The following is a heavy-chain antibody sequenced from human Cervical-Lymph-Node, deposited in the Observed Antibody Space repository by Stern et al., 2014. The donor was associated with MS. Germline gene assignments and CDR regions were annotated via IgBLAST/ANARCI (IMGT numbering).Heavy chain of an antibody. Sequence: VHLEESGGGVVQPGRSLRLSCAASGFTFSSSGMHWVRQAPGKALEWVAVIWYDGSNKFYADSVKVRFTISRDNSKNSLYLQMNSLRAEDTAMYYCARDVDTANYYYYGMDVWGQGTTVTVSS. V-gene: IGHV3-33*01. D-gene: IGHD5-18*01. CDR3: ARDVDTANYYYYGMDV. CDR2: IWYDGSNK. CDR1: GFTFSSSG. J-gene: IGHJ6*02.